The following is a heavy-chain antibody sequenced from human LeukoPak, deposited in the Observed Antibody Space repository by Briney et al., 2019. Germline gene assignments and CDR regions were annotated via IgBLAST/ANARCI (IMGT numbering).Heavy chain of an antibody. CDR1: GFTFSRYD. J-gene: IGHJ3*02. CDR3: AKDGDYYDSSALVALDT. Sequence: PGGSLTLSCVGSGFTFSRYDMNWVRQTPGKGLEWVSSIRGSGERIHYADSVKGRFTIARDNPKNTLYLQMRSLRPEDTAVYYCAKDGDYYDSSALVALDTWGQGTMVTVSS. CDR2: IRGSGERI. D-gene: IGHD3-22*01. V-gene: IGHV3-23*01.